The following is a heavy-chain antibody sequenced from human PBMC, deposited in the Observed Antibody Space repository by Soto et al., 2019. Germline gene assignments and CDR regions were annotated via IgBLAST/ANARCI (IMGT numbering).Heavy chain of an antibody. J-gene: IGHJ6*02. V-gene: IGHV1-2*04. CDR1: GYTFTGYY. Sequence: SVKVSCKASGYTFTGYYMHWVRQAPGQGLEWMGWINPNSGGTNYAQKFQGWVTMTRDTSISTAYMELSRLRSDDTAVYYCARGTRYSYGLQSYYYYYGMDVWGQGTTVTVSS. CDR2: INPNSGGT. D-gene: IGHD5-18*01. CDR3: ARGTRYSYGLQSYYYYYGMDV.